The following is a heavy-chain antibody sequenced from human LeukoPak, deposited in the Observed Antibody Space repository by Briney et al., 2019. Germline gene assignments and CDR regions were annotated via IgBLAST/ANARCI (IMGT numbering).Heavy chain of an antibody. D-gene: IGHD3-3*01. J-gene: IGHJ4*02. CDR3: AKDEGGDDYWSGPIDY. CDR2: ISGRGGST. CDR1: GFTFSSYA. V-gene: IGHV3-23*01. Sequence: HPGGSLRLSCAASGFTFSSYAMSWVRQAPGKGLEWVSVISGRGGSTDFADSVKGRFTISRDNSKNTLYLQMNSLRAEDTAVYYCAKDEGGDDYWSGPIDYWGPGTLVAVSS.